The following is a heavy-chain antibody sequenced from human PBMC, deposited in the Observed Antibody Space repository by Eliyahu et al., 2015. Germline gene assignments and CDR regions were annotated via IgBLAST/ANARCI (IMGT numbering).Heavy chain of an antibody. CDR1: GGSFXGYX. Sequence: QVQLQQWGAGLLKPSETLSLXCAVYGGSFXGYXWSWIRXPPGKGLEWIGEINHSGSTNYNPSLKSRVTISVDTSKNQFSLKLSSVTAADTAVYYCARTFTVTKRSGAFDIWGQGTMVTVSS. J-gene: IGHJ3*02. V-gene: IGHV4-34*01. CDR3: ARTFTVTKRSGAFDI. CDR2: INHSGST. D-gene: IGHD4-17*01.